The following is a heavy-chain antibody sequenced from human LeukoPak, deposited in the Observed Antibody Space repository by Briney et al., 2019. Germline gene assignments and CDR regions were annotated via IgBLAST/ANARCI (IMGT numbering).Heavy chain of an antibody. D-gene: IGHD1-26*01. Sequence: GGSLRLSCAASGFTVSSYYMNWVRQAPGKELEWVSVIYTGGGRYYADSVRGRFTISRDNSKNTLYLQMNSLRAEDTAVYYCAKRGTNYYFDYWGQGTLVTVSS. CDR2: IYTGGGR. CDR3: AKRGTNYYFDY. CDR1: GFTVSSYY. J-gene: IGHJ4*02. V-gene: IGHV3-53*01.